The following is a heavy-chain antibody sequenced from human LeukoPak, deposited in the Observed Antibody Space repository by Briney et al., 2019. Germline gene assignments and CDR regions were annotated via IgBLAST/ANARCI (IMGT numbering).Heavy chain of an antibody. D-gene: IGHD4-17*01. V-gene: IGHV4-61*02. J-gene: IGHJ4*02. CDR1: GGSISSGSYY. CDR2: IYTSGST. Sequence: SQTLSLTCTVSGGSISSGSYYWSWIRQPAGKGLEWIGRIYTSGSTNYNPSLKSRVTISVDTSKNQFSLKLSSVTAADTAVYYCAIARYGDYVDYRGQGTLVTVSS. CDR3: AIARYGDYVDY.